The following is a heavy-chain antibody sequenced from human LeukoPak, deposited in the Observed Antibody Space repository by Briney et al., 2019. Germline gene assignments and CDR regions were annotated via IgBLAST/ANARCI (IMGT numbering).Heavy chain of an antibody. J-gene: IGHJ6*03. Sequence: SETLSLTCTVSGGSINNYYWSWIRQPPGKGLEWIGYIYYSGSTNYHPSLKSRVTMSVDTSKNQFSLRLSSVTAADTAVYYCARVRIAVAGTYFYYMDVWGKGTTVTVSS. CDR3: ARVRIAVAGTYFYYMDV. V-gene: IGHV4-59*12. CDR1: GGSINNYY. CDR2: IYYSGST. D-gene: IGHD6-19*01.